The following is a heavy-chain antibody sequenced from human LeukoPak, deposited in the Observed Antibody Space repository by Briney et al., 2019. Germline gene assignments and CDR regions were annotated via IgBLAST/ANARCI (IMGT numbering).Heavy chain of an antibody. J-gene: IGHJ4*02. V-gene: IGHV4-30-4*01. D-gene: IGHD4/OR15-4a*01. CDR1: GGSISSGDYY. CDR3: ARELTYADY. Sequence: SSQTLSLTCTVSGGSISSGDYYWSWIRQPPGKGLEWIGYIYYSGSTYYNPSLKSRVTMSVDTSKNQFSLKLSSVTAADTAVYYCARELTYADYWGQGTLVTVSP. CDR2: IYYSGST.